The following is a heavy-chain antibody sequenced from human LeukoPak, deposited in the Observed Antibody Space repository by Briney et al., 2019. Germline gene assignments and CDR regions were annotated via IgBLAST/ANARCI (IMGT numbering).Heavy chain of an antibody. D-gene: IGHD6-19*01. CDR2: INPSGGST. CDR3: ATAIAVAGKDY. Sequence: ASVKVSCKASGYTFTSYYMHWVRQAPGQGLEWMGIINPSGGSTSYAQKFQDRVTMTRDTSTSTVYMELSSLRSEDTAVYYCATAIAVAGKDYWGQGTLVTVSS. CDR1: GYTFTSYY. J-gene: IGHJ4*02. V-gene: IGHV1-46*01.